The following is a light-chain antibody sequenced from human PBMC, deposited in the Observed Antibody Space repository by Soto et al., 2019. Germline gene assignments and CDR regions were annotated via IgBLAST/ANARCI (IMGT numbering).Light chain of an antibody. CDR1: QSISSY. CDR3: QQSYSTPPT. CDR2: AAS. J-gene: IGKJ1*01. Sequence: NQMTQSPSSLSASVGDRVTITCRASQSISSYLNWYQQKPGKAPKLLIYAASSLQSGVPSRFSGSGSGTDFTLTISSLQPEDFATYYCQQSYSTPPTFGQGTKVDI. V-gene: IGKV1-39*01.